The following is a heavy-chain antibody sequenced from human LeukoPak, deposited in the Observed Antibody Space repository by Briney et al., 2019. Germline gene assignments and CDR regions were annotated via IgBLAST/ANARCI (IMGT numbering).Heavy chain of an antibody. D-gene: IGHD5-24*01. CDR3: TTYGRVGYRGYF. Sequence: GGSLRLSCAASGFIFRSYSMSWVRQAPGKGLEWVSYINGPSDTIYYADSVKGRFSISRDNAKHSVYLQMSSLRAEDTAVYYCTTYGRVGYRGYFWGQGALVTVSS. V-gene: IGHV3-48*04. J-gene: IGHJ4*02. CDR2: INGPSDTI. CDR1: GFIFRSYS.